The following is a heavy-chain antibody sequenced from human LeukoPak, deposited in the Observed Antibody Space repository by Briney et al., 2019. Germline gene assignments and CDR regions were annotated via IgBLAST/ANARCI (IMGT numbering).Heavy chain of an antibody. Sequence: TGGSLRLSCEASGFTFSNYGMNWVRQAPGKGLEWVSYIRPNDGTTHYADSVKGRFTISRDNSKNTLYLQMNSLRAEDTAVYYCAKKGATTGDFDYWGQGTLVTVSS. CDR2: IRPNDGTT. CDR3: AKKGATTGDFDY. V-gene: IGHV3-23*01. CDR1: GFTFSNYG. J-gene: IGHJ4*02. D-gene: IGHD1-26*01.